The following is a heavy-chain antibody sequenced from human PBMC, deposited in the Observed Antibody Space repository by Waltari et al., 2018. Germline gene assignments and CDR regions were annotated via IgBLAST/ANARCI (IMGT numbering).Heavy chain of an antibody. V-gene: IGHV4-30-4*08. CDR1: GGYLRRGDYH. J-gene: IGHJ4*02. CDR2: IYYSGST. CDR3: ACGYSGYDWRGDY. Sequence: QVQLQESGPGLVKPSQTLSLHCTVAGGYLRRGDYHWSWIGQPPGKGLEWIGYIYYSGSTYYNPSLKSRVTISVDTSKNQFSLKLSSVTAADTAVYYCACGYSGYDWRGDYWGQGTLVTVSS. D-gene: IGHD5-12*01.